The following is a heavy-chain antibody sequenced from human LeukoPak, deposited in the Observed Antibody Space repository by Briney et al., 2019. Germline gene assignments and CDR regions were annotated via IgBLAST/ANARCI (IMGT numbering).Heavy chain of an antibody. D-gene: IGHD6-13*01. CDR1: GCTFSSYS. CDR3: ATPAYSSTWYSFDY. CDR2: ISSSSSYI. V-gene: IGHV3-21*01. J-gene: IGHJ4*02. Sequence: GGSLRLSCAASGCTFSSYSMNWVRQAPGKGLEWVSSISSSSSYIYYADSVKGRFTISRDTAKHSLYLQMTGLSADATAVYYCATPAYSSTWYSFDYWGQGTLVTVSS.